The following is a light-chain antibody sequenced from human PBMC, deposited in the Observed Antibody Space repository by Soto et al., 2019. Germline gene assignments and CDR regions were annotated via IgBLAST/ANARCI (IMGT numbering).Light chain of an antibody. J-gene: IGLJ3*02. CDR2: EVS. CDR3: SSYTSGTTRL. CDR1: NSDVGGYNY. Sequence: QSALTQPASVSGSPGQSITISCTGTNSDVGGYNYVSWYQQHPGKAPKVIIYEVSNRPSGVSNRFSGPKSGNTASLTISGLQTEDEADYYCSSYTSGTTRLFGGGTKLTVL. V-gene: IGLV2-14*01.